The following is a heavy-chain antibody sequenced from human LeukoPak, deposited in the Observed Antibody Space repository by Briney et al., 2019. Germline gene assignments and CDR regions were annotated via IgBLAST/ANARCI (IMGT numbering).Heavy chain of an antibody. CDR2: ISSSSSTI. V-gene: IGHV3-48*01. CDR3: ARGNALATGGYYYYYYYMDV. D-gene: IGHD2-15*01. J-gene: IGHJ6*03. CDR1: GFNFYNAW. Sequence: GGSLRLSCAASGFNFYNAWMNWVRQAPGKGLEWVSYISSSSSTIYYADSVKGRFTISRDNAKNSLYLQMNSLRAEDTAVYYCARGNALATGGYYYYYYYMDVWGKGTTVTVSS.